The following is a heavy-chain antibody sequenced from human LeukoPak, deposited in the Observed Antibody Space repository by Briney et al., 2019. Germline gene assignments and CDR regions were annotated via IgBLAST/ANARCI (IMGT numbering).Heavy chain of an antibody. CDR3: ARALSSGYYYVPYWFDP. J-gene: IGHJ5*02. V-gene: IGHV1-18*01. Sequence: ASVKVSCKASGYTFTSYGISWVRQAPGQGLEWMGWISAYNGNTNYAQRLQGRVTMTTDTSTSTAYMELRSLRSDDTAVYYCARALSSGYYYVPYWFDPWGQGTLVTVSS. CDR1: GYTFTSYG. CDR2: ISAYNGNT. D-gene: IGHD3-22*01.